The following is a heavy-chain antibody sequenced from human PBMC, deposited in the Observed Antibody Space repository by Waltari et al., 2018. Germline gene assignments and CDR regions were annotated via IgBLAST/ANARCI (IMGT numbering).Heavy chain of an antibody. V-gene: IGHV3-33*01. Sequence: QVHLLESGGGLVQPGGSLRLSRVAPESTFSDYGMHWVRQAPGKGLEWVAVIWFDGSYKYYSEFVKGRFTISRDNSKNTLYLQMNGLRAEDTAIYYCARDKGGSMYYLDYWGQGTLVTVSS. CDR1: ESTFSDYG. J-gene: IGHJ4*02. CDR3: ARDKGGSMYYLDY. CDR2: IWFDGSYK. D-gene: IGHD3-10*01.